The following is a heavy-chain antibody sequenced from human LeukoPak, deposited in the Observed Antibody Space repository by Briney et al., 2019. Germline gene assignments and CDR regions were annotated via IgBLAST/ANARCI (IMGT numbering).Heavy chain of an antibody. V-gene: IGHV3-30*18. J-gene: IGHJ4*02. D-gene: IGHD3-10*01. CDR2: IKYDGSNK. CDR3: AKEGDYDSASYTGITDY. Sequence: GRSLRLSCAASGFTFSSYGMHWVRQAPGKGLEWVGVIKYDGSNKYYADSVKGRFTISSENSKTTPYLKMNSLRAEETAVYYCAKEGDYDSASYTGITDYWGQGTLVTVSS. CDR1: GFTFSSYG.